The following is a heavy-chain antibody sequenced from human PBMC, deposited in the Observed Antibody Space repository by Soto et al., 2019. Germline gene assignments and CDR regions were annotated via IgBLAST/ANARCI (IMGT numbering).Heavy chain of an antibody. D-gene: IGHD4-17*01. CDR1: GYSFTSYW. Sequence: GESLKISCKGSGYSFTSYWIGWVRQMPGKGLEWMGIIYPGDSDTRYSPSFQGQVTTSADKSISTAYLQWSSLKASGTAMYYCARHRIERDYGDYEYYYYGMDVWGQGTTVTVPS. V-gene: IGHV5-51*01. CDR3: ARHRIERDYGDYEYYYYGMDV. CDR2: IYPGDSDT. J-gene: IGHJ6*02.